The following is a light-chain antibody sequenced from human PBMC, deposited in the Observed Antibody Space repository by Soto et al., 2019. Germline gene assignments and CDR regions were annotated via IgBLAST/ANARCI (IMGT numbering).Light chain of an antibody. CDR2: GAS. CDR1: QSVSSY. J-gene: IGKJ3*01. CDR3: QQYGSSPRIT. V-gene: IGKV3-20*01. Sequence: EIVLTQSPATLSLSPGERATLSCRASQSVSSYLAWYQQKPGQAPRLLIYGASSRATGIPDRFSGSGSGTDFTLTISRLEPEDFAVYYCQQYGSSPRITFGPGTKVDIK.